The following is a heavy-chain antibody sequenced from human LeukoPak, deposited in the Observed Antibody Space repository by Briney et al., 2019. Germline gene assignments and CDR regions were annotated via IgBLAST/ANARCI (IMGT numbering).Heavy chain of an antibody. Sequence: ASVKVSCKASGYTFTGYYMHWVRQAPGQGLEWLGWINPNSGATNYAQKFQGRVTMTRDTSISTAYMELSRLRSDDTAVYYCARVEVGGSYYHWFDPWGQGTLVTVSS. CDR1: GYTFTGYY. V-gene: IGHV1-2*02. D-gene: IGHD1-26*01. CDR2: INPNSGAT. J-gene: IGHJ5*02. CDR3: ARVEVGGSYYHWFDP.